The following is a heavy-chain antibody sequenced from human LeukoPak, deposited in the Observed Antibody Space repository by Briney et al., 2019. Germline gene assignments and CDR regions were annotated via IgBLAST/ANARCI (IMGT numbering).Heavy chain of an antibody. Sequence: GGSLRLSCVASGFTFSSHGMNWVRQAPGKGLEWVSGIIPSGHTTYYADSVRGRFTISRDNSRNTVYLQMNSLRAEDTAVYYCAELGITMIGGVWGKGTTVTISS. V-gene: IGHV3-23*01. CDR3: AELGITMIGGV. D-gene: IGHD3-10*02. CDR2: IIPSGHTT. CDR1: GFTFSSHG. J-gene: IGHJ6*04.